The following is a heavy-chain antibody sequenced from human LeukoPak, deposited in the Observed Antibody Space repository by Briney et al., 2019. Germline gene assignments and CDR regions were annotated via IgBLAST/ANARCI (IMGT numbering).Heavy chain of an antibody. Sequence: GGSLRLSCAASGFTFSSYSRSWVRQAPGQGLEWVSSISSSSTYVYYADSVKGRFTISRDNAKISLYLQMNSLGAEDTAVYYCARDSGWKQFGLWGQGTTVTVSS. V-gene: IGHV3-21*01. CDR1: GFTFSSYS. CDR2: ISSSSTYV. CDR3: ARDSGWKQFGL. D-gene: IGHD6-19*01. J-gene: IGHJ6*02.